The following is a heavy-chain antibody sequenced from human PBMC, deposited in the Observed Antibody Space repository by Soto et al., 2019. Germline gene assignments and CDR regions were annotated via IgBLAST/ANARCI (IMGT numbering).Heavy chain of an antibody. V-gene: IGHV3-30-3*01. CDR2: ISYDGSSK. CDR1: GFIFNGYG. J-gene: IGHJ4*02. D-gene: IGHD5-12*01. Sequence: QVQLVESGGGVVQPGRSLRLSCAASGFIFNGYGLQWVRQAPGKGLEWVAMISYDGSSKYYEDSVKGRFTISRDNSKNTMYLQMNSLRPEDTAVYYCTREGNGYKYSLDYWSQGTLVTVSS. CDR3: TREGNGYKYSLDY.